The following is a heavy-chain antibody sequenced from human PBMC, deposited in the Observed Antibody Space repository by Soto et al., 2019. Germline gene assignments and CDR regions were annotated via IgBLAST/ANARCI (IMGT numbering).Heavy chain of an antibody. CDR2: ISSSSSYI. V-gene: IGHV3-21*01. CDR3: ARVHYYDSSGYFDY. CDR1: GFTFSSYN. D-gene: IGHD3-22*01. J-gene: IGHJ4*02. Sequence: GGSLRLSCAASGFTFSSYNMNWVRQAPGKGLEWVSSISSSSSYIYYADSVKGRFTISRDNAKNSLYLQMSSLRAEDTAVYYCARVHYYDSSGYFDYWGQGTLVTVS.